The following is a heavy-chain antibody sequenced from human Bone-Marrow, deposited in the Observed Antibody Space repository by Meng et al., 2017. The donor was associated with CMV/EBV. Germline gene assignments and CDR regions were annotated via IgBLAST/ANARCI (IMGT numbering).Heavy chain of an antibody. CDR1: GFTFSSYA. Sequence: GESLKISCAASGFTFSSYAMHWVRQAPGKGLEWVAVISYDGSNKYYADSVQGRFTISRDNSKNTLYLQMNSLRTEDTAVYYCASDLVVPAARAVYWGQGMLVTVSS. V-gene: IGHV3-30-3*01. D-gene: IGHD2-2*01. J-gene: IGHJ4*02. CDR2: ISYDGSNK. CDR3: ASDLVVPAARAVY.